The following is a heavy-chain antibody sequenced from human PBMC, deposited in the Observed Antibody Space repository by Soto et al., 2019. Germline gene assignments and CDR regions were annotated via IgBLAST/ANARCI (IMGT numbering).Heavy chain of an antibody. V-gene: IGHV1-46*01. CDR3: ARGSGSFVYGMDV. Sequence: QVQLVQSGAEVKKPGASVKVSCTASGYTLSDYFMHWVRQAPGQGLEWMGTINPRGGSTRYAQNFQGRVTMTSDTSTSAVYRELSSLRSDDTAVFYCARGSGSFVYGMDVWGQGTTVTVSS. CDR2: INPRGGST. CDR1: GYTLSDYF. J-gene: IGHJ6*01. D-gene: IGHD3-10*01.